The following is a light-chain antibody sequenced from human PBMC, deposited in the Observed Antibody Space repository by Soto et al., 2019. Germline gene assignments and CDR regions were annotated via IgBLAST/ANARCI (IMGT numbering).Light chain of an antibody. Sequence: QSVLTQPPSASGSPGQSVTISCTGTSSDVGGYNYVSWYQHHPGKAPKLIIFEVSQRPSGVPDRFSGSKSGNTASLTVSGLQAEDEADYYCNSYAGSNNFYVFGTGTRSPS. CDR3: NSYAGSNNFYV. CDR2: EVS. CDR1: SSDVGGYNY. V-gene: IGLV2-8*01. J-gene: IGLJ1*01.